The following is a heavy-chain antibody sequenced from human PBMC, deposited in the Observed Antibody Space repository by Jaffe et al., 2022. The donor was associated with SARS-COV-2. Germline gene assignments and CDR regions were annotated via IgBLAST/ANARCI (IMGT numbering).Heavy chain of an antibody. CDR1: GFSFRDYW. Sequence: EVQLVESGGDLVQPGGSLRLSCTASGFSFRDYWMNWVRQAPGKGLEWVANINQDGSEKHYLDSVKGRFTISRDNAKNSLYLQLNSLRVEDTAVYYCAKLAVTGPFDPWGQGALVTVSS. CDR2: INQDGSEK. J-gene: IGHJ5*02. CDR3: AKLAVTGPFDP. D-gene: IGHD6-19*01. V-gene: IGHV3-7*03.